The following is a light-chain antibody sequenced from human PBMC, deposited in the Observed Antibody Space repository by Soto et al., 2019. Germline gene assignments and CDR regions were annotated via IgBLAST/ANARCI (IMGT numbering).Light chain of an antibody. CDR2: EVS. V-gene: IGLV2-14*01. J-gene: IGLJ2*01. Sequence: QSALTQPASVSGSPGQSVTNSCTGTSNDVGGYNYVSWYQQHPGKAPKLVIYEVSHRPSGISGRFSGSKSGNTASLTISGLQVDDEADYFCSSYTSSSTSVIFGRGTKLTVL. CDR1: SNDVGGYNY. CDR3: SSYTSSSTSVI.